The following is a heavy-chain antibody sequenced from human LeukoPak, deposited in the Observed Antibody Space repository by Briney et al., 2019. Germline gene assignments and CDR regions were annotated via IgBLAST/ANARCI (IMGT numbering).Heavy chain of an antibody. CDR3: ARGLITIFGVVIIQPPGPGSDFDY. CDR1: GYTFTSYA. Sequence: ASVKVSCKASGYTFTSYAMHWVRQAPGQRLEWMGWINAGNGNTKYSQKFQGRVTITRDTSASTAYMELSSLRSEDTVVYYCARGLITIFGVVIIQPPGPGSDFDYWGQGTLVTVSS. D-gene: IGHD3-3*01. V-gene: IGHV1-3*01. CDR2: INAGNGNT. J-gene: IGHJ4*02.